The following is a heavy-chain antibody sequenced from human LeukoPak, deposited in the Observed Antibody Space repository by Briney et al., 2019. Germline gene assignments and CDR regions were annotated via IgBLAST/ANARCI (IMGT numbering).Heavy chain of an antibody. D-gene: IGHD3-9*01. CDR2: IYYSGST. V-gene: IGHV4-59*01. J-gene: IGHJ4*02. Sequence: SETLSLTCTVSGGSISSYYWSWIRQPPGKGLEWIGYIYYSGSTNYNPSLKSRVTISVDTSRNQFSLKLSSVTAADTAVYYCARAGTHYDILTGYPAPFDYWGQGTLVTVSS. CDR3: ARAGTHYDILTGYPAPFDY. CDR1: GGSISSYY.